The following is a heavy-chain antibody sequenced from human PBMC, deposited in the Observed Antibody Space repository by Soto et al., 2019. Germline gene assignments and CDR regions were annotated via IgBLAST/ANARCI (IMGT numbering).Heavy chain of an antibody. V-gene: IGHV4-34*01. D-gene: IGHD2-15*01. CDR1: GGSFSGYY. CDR3: ARGPPAAGYCSGGSCYRRAWDY. Sequence: SETLSLTCAVYGGSFSGYYWSWIRQPPGKGLEWIGEINHSGSTNYNPSLKSRVTISVDTSKNQFSLKLSSVTAADTAVYYCARGPPAAGYCSGGSCYRRAWDYWGQGTLVTVSS. CDR2: INHSGST. J-gene: IGHJ4*02.